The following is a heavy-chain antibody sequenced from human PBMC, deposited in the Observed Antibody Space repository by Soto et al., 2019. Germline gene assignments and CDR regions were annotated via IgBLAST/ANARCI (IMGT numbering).Heavy chain of an antibody. D-gene: IGHD3-3*01. J-gene: IGHJ4*02. CDR1: GYTFTSYG. V-gene: IGHV1-18*01. Sequence: QVQLVQSGAEVKKPGASVKVSCKASGYTFTSYGISWGRQAPGQGLEWMGWISAYNGNTNYAQKLQGRVTMTTDTSTSTAYMELRSLRSDDTAVYYCAREGTMAYYDFWSGYTYFDSWGQGTLVTVSS. CDR3: AREGTMAYYDFWSGYTYFDS. CDR2: ISAYNGNT.